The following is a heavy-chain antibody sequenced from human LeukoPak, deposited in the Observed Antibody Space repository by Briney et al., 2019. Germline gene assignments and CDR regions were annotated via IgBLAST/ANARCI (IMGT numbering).Heavy chain of an antibody. CDR3: ARDTYYYDSSGQTRAVDY. J-gene: IGHJ4*02. V-gene: IGHV4-34*01. Sequence: SETLSLTCAVYGGSFSGYYWSWIRQSPGKGLKWIGEINHSGSTNYNPSLKSRVTISVDTSKNQSSLKLSSVTAADTAVYYCARDTYYYDSSGQTRAVDYWGQGTLVTVSS. D-gene: IGHD3-22*01. CDR2: INHSGST. CDR1: GGSFSGYY.